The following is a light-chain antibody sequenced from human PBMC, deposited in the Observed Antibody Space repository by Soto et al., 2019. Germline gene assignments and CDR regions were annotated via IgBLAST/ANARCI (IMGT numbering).Light chain of an antibody. CDR3: QQYYSART. V-gene: IGKV4-1*01. J-gene: IGKJ2*02. Sequence: DIVMTQSPDSLAVSPGERATINCKSSQSVLHSSNHKNYLAWYQQKPGQPPRLLIYWASTRESGVPDRFSGSGSGTDFTLTISSLQAEDVAVYYCQQYYSARTFGQGTKLEIK. CDR2: WAS. CDR1: QSVLHSSNHKNY.